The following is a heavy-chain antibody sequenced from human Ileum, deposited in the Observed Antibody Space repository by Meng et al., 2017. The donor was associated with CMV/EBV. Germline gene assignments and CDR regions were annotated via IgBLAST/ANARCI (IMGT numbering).Heavy chain of an antibody. J-gene: IGHJ4*02. D-gene: IGHD3-10*01. CDR2: IYTSGTT. CDR1: GGSISNYY. Sequence: QVQLQESGPGLVKTSETLSLTCYVSGGSISNYYWSWIRQPAGKGLEWIAHIYTSGTTNYNPSLKSRVTMSVDTSRNQFSLKLTSVTAADTAVYYCARNYGSGNWNFFHYWGQGTLVTVFS. V-gene: IGHV4-4*07. CDR3: ARNYGSGNWNFFHY.